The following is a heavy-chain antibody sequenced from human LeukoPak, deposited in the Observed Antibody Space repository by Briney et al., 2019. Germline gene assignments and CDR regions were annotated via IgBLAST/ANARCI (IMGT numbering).Heavy chain of an antibody. D-gene: IGHD3-3*01. V-gene: IGHV3-21*01. Sequence: PGGSLRLSCAASGFTFSSYSMNWVRQAPGKGLEWVSSISSCSSYIYYADSVKGRFTISRDNAKNSLYLQMNSLRAEDTAVYYCARAHSLYEWLSAPQVDWYFDLWGRGTLVTVSS. CDR2: ISSCSSYI. CDR3: ARAHSLYEWLSAPQVDWYFDL. J-gene: IGHJ2*01. CDR1: GFTFSSYS.